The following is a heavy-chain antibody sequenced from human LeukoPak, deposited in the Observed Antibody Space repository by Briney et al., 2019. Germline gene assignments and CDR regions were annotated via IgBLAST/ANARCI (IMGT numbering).Heavy chain of an antibody. V-gene: IGHV1-3*01. J-gene: IGHJ6*03. CDR2: INAGNGNT. CDR1: GYTFTSYA. CDR3: ARLEQQLVRYYYYYYMDV. Sequence: GASVKVSCKASGYTFTSYAMHWVRQAPGQRLEWMGWINAGNGNTNYAQKLQGRVTMTTDTSTSTAYMELRSLRSDDTAVYYCARLEQQLVRYYYYYYMDVWGKGTTVTISS. D-gene: IGHD6-13*01.